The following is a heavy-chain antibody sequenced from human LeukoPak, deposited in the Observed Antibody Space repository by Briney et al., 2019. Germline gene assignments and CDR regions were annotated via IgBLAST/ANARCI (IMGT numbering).Heavy chain of an antibody. CDR2: INHSGST. D-gene: IGHD2-21*02. J-gene: IGHJ4*02. CDR1: GDSFSDYY. CDR3: ARSTANSRADFYY. Sequence: PSETLSLTCAVYGDSFSDYYWSWLRQPPGKGLEGLGEINHSGSTNSKLSLKSRVTISVDTSKNQFSLKLSSVTAAETAVYYCARSTANSRADFYYWGQGTLVTVSS. V-gene: IGHV4-34*01.